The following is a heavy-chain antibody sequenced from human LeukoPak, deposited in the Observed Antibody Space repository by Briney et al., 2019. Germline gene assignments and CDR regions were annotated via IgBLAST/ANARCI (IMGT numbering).Heavy chain of an antibody. V-gene: IGHV3-53*01. Sequence: PGGSLRLSCAASGFTVSGNYMSWVRQAPGKGLEWVSVIYSGGNTYYADSVQGRFTISRDNSKNTLYLQMNSLRAEDTAVYYCAGAHSSSWSVFWGQGTLVTVSS. J-gene: IGHJ5*01. CDR1: GFTVSGNY. CDR3: AGAHSSSWSVF. CDR2: IYSGGNT. D-gene: IGHD6-13*01.